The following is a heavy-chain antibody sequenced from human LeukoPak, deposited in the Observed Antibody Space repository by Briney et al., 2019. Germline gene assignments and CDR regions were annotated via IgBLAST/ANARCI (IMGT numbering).Heavy chain of an antibody. V-gene: IGHV1-69*04. J-gene: IGHJ4*02. D-gene: IGHD4-17*01. Sequence: SVKVSCKASGGTFSGYAISWVRQAPGQGLEWMGRIIPILGIANYAQKFQGRVTITADKSTSTAYMELSSLRSEDTAVYYCARAMVTTGYYFDYWGQGTLVTVSS. CDR2: IIPILGIA. CDR1: GGTFSGYA. CDR3: ARAMVTTGYYFDY.